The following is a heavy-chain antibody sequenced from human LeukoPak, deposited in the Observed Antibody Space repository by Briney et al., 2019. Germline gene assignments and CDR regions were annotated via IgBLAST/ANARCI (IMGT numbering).Heavy chain of an antibody. J-gene: IGHJ2*01. CDR2: IIPIFGTA. Sequence: SVKVSCKASGGTFSSYAISWVRQAPGQGLEWMGGIIPIFGTANYAQKFQGRVTITADESTSTAYMGLSSLRSEDTAVYYCATDKEGLGYDWYFDLWGRGTLVTVSS. D-gene: IGHD2-8*01. V-gene: IGHV1-69*13. CDR3: ATDKEGLGYDWYFDL. CDR1: GGTFSSYA.